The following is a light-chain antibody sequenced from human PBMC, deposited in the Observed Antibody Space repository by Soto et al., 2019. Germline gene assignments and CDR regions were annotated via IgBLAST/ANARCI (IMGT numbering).Light chain of an antibody. Sequence: EIVLTQSPATLSLSPGERATLSCRASQSVSSYLALYQQKPGQAPRLLIYGASTRATGIPDRFSGSGSGTEFTLTISSLQSEDFAVYYCQQYKTFGQGTKVDIK. V-gene: IGKV3-15*01. CDR3: QQYKT. CDR1: QSVSSY. CDR2: GAS. J-gene: IGKJ1*01.